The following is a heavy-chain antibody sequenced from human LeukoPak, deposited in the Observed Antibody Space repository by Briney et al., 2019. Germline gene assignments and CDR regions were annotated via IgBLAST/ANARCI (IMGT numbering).Heavy chain of an antibody. CDR1: GGSFSGYY. D-gene: IGHD3-16*02. V-gene: IGHV4-34*01. CDR2: INHSGST. CDR3: ARADYVWGSYRTRYYFDY. J-gene: IGHJ4*02. Sequence: SETLSLTWAVYGGSFSGYYWSWIRQPPGKGLEWIGEINHSGSTNYNPSLKSRVTISVDTSKNQFSLKLSSVTAADTAVYYCARADYVWGSYRTRYYFDYWGQGTLVTVSS.